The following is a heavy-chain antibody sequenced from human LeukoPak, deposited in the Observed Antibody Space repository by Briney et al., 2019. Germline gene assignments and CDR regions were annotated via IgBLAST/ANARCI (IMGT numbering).Heavy chain of an antibody. V-gene: IGHV3-30*02. CDR2: IRYDGNTK. CDR3: ARAPTVLVGYCSSSSCQADY. Sequence: GGSLRLSCAASGFTFNSNGMHWVRQAPGKGLEWVAFIRYDGNTKYYADSVKGRFTISRDNSKNTLYLQMNSLRGDDTAVYYCARAPTVLVGYCSSSSCQADYWGQGTLVTISS. J-gene: IGHJ4*02. CDR1: GFTFNSNG. D-gene: IGHD2-2*01.